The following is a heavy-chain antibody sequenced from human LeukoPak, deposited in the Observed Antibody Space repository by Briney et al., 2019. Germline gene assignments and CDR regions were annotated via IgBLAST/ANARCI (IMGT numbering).Heavy chain of an antibody. CDR2: INTDGSST. V-gene: IGHV3-74*01. CDR3: ARDGYNYYMDV. CDR1: GFTFRSYW. Sequence: GGSLRLSCAASGFTFRSYWMSWVRQAPGKGLVWVSRINTDGSSTSYADSVKGRFTISRGNAKNTLYLQMNSLRAEDTAVYYCARDGYNYYMDVWGKGTTVTVS. J-gene: IGHJ6*03.